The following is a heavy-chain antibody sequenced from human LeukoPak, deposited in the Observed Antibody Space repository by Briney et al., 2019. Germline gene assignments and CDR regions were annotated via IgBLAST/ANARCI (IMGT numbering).Heavy chain of an antibody. CDR1: GFSFSSSW. CDR3: ATTGSGSYYDY. Sequence: GGSLRLSCAASGFSFSSSWMHWVRQVPGKGLEWVSRINDDETSTTYAESVKGRFTISRDNAKNTLFLQINSLSAEDTAVYYCATTGSGSYYDYWGQGTLVTVSS. CDR2: INDDETST. J-gene: IGHJ4*02. D-gene: IGHD1-26*01. V-gene: IGHV3-74*01.